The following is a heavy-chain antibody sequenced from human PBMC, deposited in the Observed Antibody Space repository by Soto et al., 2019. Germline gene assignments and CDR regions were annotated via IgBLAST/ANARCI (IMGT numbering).Heavy chain of an antibody. CDR3: AYLPCSGGSCYWFSFSGMDV. CDR2: IYWDDDK. V-gene: IGHV2-5*02. D-gene: IGHD2-15*01. Sequence: QITLKESGPTLVKPTQTLTLTCTFSGFSLSTSGVGVAWIRQPPGKALEWLALIYWDDDKRYRPSLESRLTITKDTSHNQVVLTMTNMASVDTATYYCAYLPCSGGSCYWFSFSGMDVWGQGTTVTVSS. CDR1: GFSLSTSGVG. J-gene: IGHJ6*02.